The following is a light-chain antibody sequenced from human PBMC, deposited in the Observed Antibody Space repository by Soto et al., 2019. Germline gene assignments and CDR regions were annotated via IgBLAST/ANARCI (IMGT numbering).Light chain of an antibody. J-gene: IGKJ2*01. Sequence: DIQMTQSPSSLSASVGDRVTITCRASPGISNYLACYQQKPGKVPKLLIYAASTLQSGVPSRFSGSGSGTDFTLTISSLQPEDVATYYCQKYNCAPYTFGQGTKLEI. V-gene: IGKV1-27*01. CDR2: AAS. CDR3: QKYNCAPYT. CDR1: PGISNY.